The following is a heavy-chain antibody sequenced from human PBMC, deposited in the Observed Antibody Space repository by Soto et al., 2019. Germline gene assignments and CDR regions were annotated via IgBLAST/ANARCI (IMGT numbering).Heavy chain of an antibody. CDR3: ARDSRYYDFWSGYTELFSL. V-gene: IGHV4-59*01. J-gene: IGHJ4*02. Sequence: SETLSLTCTVSGGSISSYYWSWIRQPPGKGLEWIGYIYYSGSTNYNPSLKSRVTISVDTSKNQFSLKLSSVTAADTAVYYCARDSRYYDFWSGYTELFSLWGQGTLVTVSS. D-gene: IGHD3-3*01. CDR2: IYYSGST. CDR1: GGSISSYY.